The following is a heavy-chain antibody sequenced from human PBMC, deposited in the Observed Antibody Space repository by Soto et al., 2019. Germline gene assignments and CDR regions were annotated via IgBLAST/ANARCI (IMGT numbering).Heavy chain of an antibody. V-gene: IGHV1-18*01. D-gene: IGHD1-26*01. CDR3: ARSSLRRLVGSTFTPNWYFDL. CDR2: IRAYNGDT. Sequence: QLQLVQSGAEVKKPGASVKVSCKATGYTFSNYGISWVRQAPGQGLEWMGWIRAYNGDTNYAQKFQGRVTMTTDTSTTTADMDLWNRKSDDTAVYYCARSSLRRLVGSTFTPNWYFDLWGRGTLVTVSS. J-gene: IGHJ2*01. CDR1: GYTFSNYG.